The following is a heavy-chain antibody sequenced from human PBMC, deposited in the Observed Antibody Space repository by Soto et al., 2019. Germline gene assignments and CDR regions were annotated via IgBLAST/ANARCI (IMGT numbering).Heavy chain of an antibody. CDR3: AKLPTRNAFDI. J-gene: IGHJ3*02. CDR2: ISWNSGSI. Sequence: VQLVESGGGLVKPGGSLRLSCAASGFTFSDYYMSWIRQAPGKGLEWVSGISWNSGSIGYADSVKGRFTISRDNAKNSLYLQMNSLRAEDTALYYCAKLPTRNAFDIWGQGTMVTVSS. V-gene: IGHV3-9*01. CDR1: GFTFSDYY.